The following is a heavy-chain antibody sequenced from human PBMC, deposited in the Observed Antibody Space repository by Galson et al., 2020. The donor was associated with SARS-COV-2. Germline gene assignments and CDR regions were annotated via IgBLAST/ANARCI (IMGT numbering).Heavy chain of an antibody. D-gene: IGHD6-19*01. V-gene: IGHV2-70*11. Sequence: SGPTLVKPTQTLTLTCTFSGFSLSTSGMCVSWIRQPPGKALEWLARIDWDDDNYYSTSLKTRLTISKDTSKNQVVLTMTNMDPVDTATYYCAGSHRAVAGTSNDYWGQGTLVTVSS. J-gene: IGHJ4*02. CDR1: GFSLSTSGMC. CDR2: IDWDDDN. CDR3: AGSHRAVAGTSNDY.